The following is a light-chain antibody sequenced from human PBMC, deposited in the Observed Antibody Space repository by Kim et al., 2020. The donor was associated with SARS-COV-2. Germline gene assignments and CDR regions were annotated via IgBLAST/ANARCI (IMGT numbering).Light chain of an antibody. CDR3: QAWDSSTDV. Sequence: SYELTQPPSVSVSPGQTASITCSGDKLGDKYACWYQQKPGQSPVLVIYQDSKRPSGIPERFSGSNSGNTATLTISGTQAMDEADYYCQAWDSSTDVFGGG. CDR1: KLGDKY. V-gene: IGLV3-1*01. CDR2: QDS. J-gene: IGLJ3*02.